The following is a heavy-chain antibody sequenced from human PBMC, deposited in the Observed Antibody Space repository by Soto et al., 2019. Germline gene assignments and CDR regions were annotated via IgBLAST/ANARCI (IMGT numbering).Heavy chain of an antibody. V-gene: IGHV4-39*01. D-gene: IGHD6-6*01. CDR2: VHYSGTT. CDR1: GGSIISNDYY. Sequence: QLQLQESGPGLGKPSETLSLTSSVSGGSIISNDYYWSWTRQAPEKGLEWSGSVHYSGTTYHNPSLRSRVTISVDTSKNQFSLKLSSVTAADTAVYYCARHIRDSSSFSWRYYFDYWGQGTLVTVSS. CDR3: ARHIRDSSSFSWRYYFDY. J-gene: IGHJ4*02.